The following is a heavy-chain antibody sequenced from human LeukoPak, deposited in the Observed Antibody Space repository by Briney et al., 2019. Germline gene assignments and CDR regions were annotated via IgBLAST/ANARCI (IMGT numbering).Heavy chain of an antibody. V-gene: IGHV3-30*03. Sequence: GGSLRLSCAASGFTFSDSGIHWVRQAPGKGLEWVAVISYDGRNKHYADSVKGRFTISRDNSKNTLYLQMNSLRAEDTAVYYCARGGGLDVWGQGATVTVSS. CDR3: ARGGGLDV. J-gene: IGHJ6*02. D-gene: IGHD3-16*01. CDR2: ISYDGRNK. CDR1: GFTFSDSG.